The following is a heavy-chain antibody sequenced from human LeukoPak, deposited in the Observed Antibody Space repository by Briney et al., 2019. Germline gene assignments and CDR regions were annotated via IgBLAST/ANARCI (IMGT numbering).Heavy chain of an antibody. J-gene: IGHJ1*01. Sequence: GGSLRLSCEASGFTFSRYWMHWVRQAPGKGLVWVSRIKSDGKTNYADSVKGRFTISRDNAKSTVSLQMDSLRAEDTGVYYCARAPSEVGGYYPEYFRHWGQGTLVTVSS. CDR3: ARAPSEVGGYYPEYFRH. CDR1: GFTFSRYW. V-gene: IGHV3-74*01. CDR2: IKSDGKT. D-gene: IGHD3-22*01.